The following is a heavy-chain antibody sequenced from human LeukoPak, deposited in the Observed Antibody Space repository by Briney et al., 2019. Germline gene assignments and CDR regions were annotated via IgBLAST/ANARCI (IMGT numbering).Heavy chain of an antibody. CDR1: GFTFSSYA. J-gene: IGHJ3*02. Sequence: GGSLRLSCAASGFTFSSYAMSWVRQAPGKGLEWVSAISGSGGSTYYADSVKGRFTISRDNSKNTLYLQMNSLRAEDMAVYYCAKGGFRGSYYGGLGAFDIWGQGTMVTVSS. D-gene: IGHD1-26*01. CDR2: ISGSGGST. CDR3: AKGGFRGSYYGGLGAFDI. V-gene: IGHV3-23*01.